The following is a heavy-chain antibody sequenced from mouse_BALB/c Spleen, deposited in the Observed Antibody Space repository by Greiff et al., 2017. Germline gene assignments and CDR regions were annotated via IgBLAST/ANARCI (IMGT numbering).Heavy chain of an antibody. CDR2: INPYNGDT. V-gene: IGHV1-20*02. CDR3: ARYGYVDYYAMDY. D-gene: IGHD2-2*01. CDR1: GYSFTGYF. J-gene: IGHJ4*01. Sequence: EVQLQESGPELVKPGASVKISCKASGYSFTGYFMNWVMQSHGKSLEWIGRINPYNGDTFYNQKFKGKATLTVDKSSSTAHMELRSLASEDSAVYYCARYGYVDYYAMDYWGQGTSVTVSS.